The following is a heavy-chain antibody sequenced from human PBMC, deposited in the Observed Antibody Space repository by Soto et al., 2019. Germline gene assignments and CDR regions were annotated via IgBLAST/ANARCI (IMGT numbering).Heavy chain of an antibody. D-gene: IGHD2-2*01. CDR1: GGSISSGGYY. V-gene: IGHV4-31*03. CDR2: IYYSGST. J-gene: IGHJ4*02. CDR3: ARTLGYCSSTSCYGGPQNNFDY. Sequence: SETLSLTCTVSGGSISSGGYYWSWIRKHPGKGLEWIGYIYYSGSTYYNPSLKSRVTISVDTSKNQFSLKLSSVTAADTAVYYCARTLGYCSSTSCYGGPQNNFDYWGQGTLVTVSS.